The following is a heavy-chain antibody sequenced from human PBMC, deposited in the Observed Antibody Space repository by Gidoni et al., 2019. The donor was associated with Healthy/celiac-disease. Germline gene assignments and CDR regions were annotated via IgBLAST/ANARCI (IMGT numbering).Heavy chain of an antibody. CDR2: ISGIGGST. CDR3: ANYYGSGSYYGVDY. D-gene: IGHD3-10*01. J-gene: IGHJ4*02. CDR1: GFPFSSYA. Sequence: EVQLLESGGGLVQPGGSLRLPCAALGFPFSSYAMSWVRQAPGKGLEWVSAISGIGGSTYYADSVKGRFTISRDNSKNTLYLQMNSLRAEDTAVYYCANYYGSGSYYGVDYWGQGTLVTVSS. V-gene: IGHV3-23*01.